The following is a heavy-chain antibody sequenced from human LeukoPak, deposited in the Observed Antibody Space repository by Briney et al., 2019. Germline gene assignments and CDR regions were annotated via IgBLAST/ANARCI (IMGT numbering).Heavy chain of an antibody. CDR1: GGSMSSDY. J-gene: IGHJ4*02. CDR2: IYTSGST. D-gene: IGHD3-10*01. CDR3: ARVSMVRGVIDDFDY. V-gene: IGHV4-4*07. Sequence: SETLSLTCTVSGGSMSSDYWSWIRQPAGKGLEWIGRIYTSGSTNYNPSLKSRVTISVDTSKNQFSLKLSSVTAADTAVYYCARVSMVRGVIDDFDYWGQGTLVTVSS.